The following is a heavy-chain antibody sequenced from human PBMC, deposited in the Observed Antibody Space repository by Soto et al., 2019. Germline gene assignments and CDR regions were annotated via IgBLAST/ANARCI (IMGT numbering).Heavy chain of an antibody. CDR3: ARDKITGLFGY. V-gene: IGHV4-59*12. J-gene: IGHJ4*02. D-gene: IGHD2-8*02. Sequence: SETLSLTCTVSGGSISSYYWSWIRQHPEKGLEWMGYIYHSGPTTYNPSLKSRITMSVDTSKYQFSLNLTSVTAADTAVYYCARDKITGLFGYWGQGTLVTVST. CDR1: GGSISSYY. CDR2: IYHSGPT.